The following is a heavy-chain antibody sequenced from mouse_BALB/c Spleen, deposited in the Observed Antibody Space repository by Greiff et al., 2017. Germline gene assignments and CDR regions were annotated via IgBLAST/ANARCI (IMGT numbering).Heavy chain of an antibody. J-gene: IGHJ4*01. D-gene: IGHD1-2*01. CDR3: ARDPIYGYNAMDY. V-gene: IGHV5-6-5*01. Sequence: EVQLVESGGGLVKPGGSLKLSCAASGFTFSSYAMSWVRQTPEKRLEWVASISSGGSTYYPDSVKGRFTISRDNARNILYLQMSSLRSEDTAMYYCARDPIYGYNAMDYWGQGTSVTVSS. CDR1: GFTFSSYA. CDR2: ISSGGST.